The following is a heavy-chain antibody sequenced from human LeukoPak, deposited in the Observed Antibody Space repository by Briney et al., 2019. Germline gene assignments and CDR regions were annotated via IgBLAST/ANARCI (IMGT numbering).Heavy chain of an antibody. CDR1: GGSFSGYY. V-gene: IGHV4-34*01. Sequence: PSETLSLTCAVYGGSFSGYYWSWIRQPPRKGLEWIWEINHSGSTNYNPSLKSRVTISVDTSKNQFSLKLSSVTAADTAVYYCARVGVVVAATWQAPHNWFDPWGKGTLVTVSS. CDR3: ARVGVVVAATWQAPHNWFDP. D-gene: IGHD2-15*01. J-gene: IGHJ5*02. CDR2: INHSGST.